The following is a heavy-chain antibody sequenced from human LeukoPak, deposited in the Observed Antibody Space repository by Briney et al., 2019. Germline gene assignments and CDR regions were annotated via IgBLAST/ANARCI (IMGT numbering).Heavy chain of an antibody. CDR3: ARFYYDFWSGYQPLDY. CDR2: IKQDGSEK. CDR1: GFTFSSYW. V-gene: IGHV3-7*01. D-gene: IGHD3-3*01. J-gene: IGHJ4*02. Sequence: PGGSLRLSCAASGFTFSSYWMSWVRQAPGKGLEWVANIKQDGSEKCYVDSVKGRFTISRDNAKNSLYLQMNSLRAEDTAVYYCARFYYDFWSGYQPLDYWGQGTLVTVSS.